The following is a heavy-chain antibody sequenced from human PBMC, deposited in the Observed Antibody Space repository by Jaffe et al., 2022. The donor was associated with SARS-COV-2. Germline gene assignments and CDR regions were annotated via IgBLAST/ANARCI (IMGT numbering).Heavy chain of an antibody. CDR3: ARSQGGPDY. CDR2: IKQDGSEK. V-gene: IGHV3-7*03. D-gene: IGHD3-16*01. J-gene: IGHJ4*02. CDR1: GFTFSGYW. Sequence: EVQLVESGGGLVQPGGSLRLSCAASGFTFSGYWMTWVRQAPGKGLEWVANIKQDGSEKYYVDSVKGRFTISRDNAKNSLYLQMNSLRAEDTAMYYCARSQGGPDYWGQGTLVTVSS.